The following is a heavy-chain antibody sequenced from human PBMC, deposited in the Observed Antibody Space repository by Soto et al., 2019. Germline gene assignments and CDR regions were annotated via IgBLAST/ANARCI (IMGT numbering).Heavy chain of an antibody. D-gene: IGHD2-15*01. V-gene: IGHV4-31*03. J-gene: IGHJ3*02. CDR3: ARDYKGSVAANDAFDI. CDR2: IYYSGST. CDR1: GGSISSGGYY. Sequence: SETLSLTCTVSGGSISSGGYYWSWIRQHPGKGLEWIGYIYYSGSTYYNPSLKSRVTISVDTSKNQFSLKLSSVTAADTAVYYCARDYKGSVAANDAFDICGQGTMVTVSS.